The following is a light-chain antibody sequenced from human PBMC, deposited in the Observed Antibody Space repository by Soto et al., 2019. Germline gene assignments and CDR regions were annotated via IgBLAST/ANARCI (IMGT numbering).Light chain of an antibody. CDR2: DVS. Sequence: QCVLTQPASVSGSPGQSITISCTGTSSDVGGYNYVSWYQQHPGKAPKLMIYDVSNRPSGVSNRFSGSKSGNTASLTISGLQAEDEADYYCSSYTSSSTSVVLGGGTKVTVL. CDR3: SSYTSSSTSVV. CDR1: SSDVGGYNY. J-gene: IGLJ2*01. V-gene: IGLV2-14*01.